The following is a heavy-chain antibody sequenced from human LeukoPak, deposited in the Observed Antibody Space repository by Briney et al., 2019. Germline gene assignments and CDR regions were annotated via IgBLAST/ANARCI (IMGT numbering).Heavy chain of an antibody. Sequence: GGSLRLSCAASGFTFHYYAMTWVRQAPGQGLEWVSVIYSGGSTYYADSVKGRFTISRDNSKNTLYLQMNSLRAEDTAVYYCASNLYYYGSGSYRVYWGQGTLVTVSS. CDR3: ASNLYYYGSGSYRVY. CDR2: IYSGGST. V-gene: IGHV3-53*01. D-gene: IGHD3-10*01. CDR1: GFTFHYYA. J-gene: IGHJ4*02.